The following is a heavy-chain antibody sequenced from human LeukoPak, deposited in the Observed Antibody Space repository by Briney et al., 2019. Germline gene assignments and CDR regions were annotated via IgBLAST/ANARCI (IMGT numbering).Heavy chain of an antibody. CDR2: VFYSGDT. J-gene: IGHJ4*02. D-gene: IGHD4-17*01. CDR3: GRLRGAMTTVTSDFDC. Sequence: SETLSLTCTVSGGSIIGSTYYWGWIRQPPGKGLEWIGSVFYSGDTYYKSSLKSRVTISVDTSKNQFSLKLSSVTAADTAVYYCGRLRGAMTTVTSDFDCWGQGTLVTVSS. CDR1: GGSIIGSTYY. V-gene: IGHV4-39*01.